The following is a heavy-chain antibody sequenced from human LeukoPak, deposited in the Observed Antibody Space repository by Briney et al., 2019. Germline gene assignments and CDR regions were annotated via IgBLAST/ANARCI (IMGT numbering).Heavy chain of an antibody. Sequence: SETLSLTCTVSGGSISNSYWSWVRQPPGKGLEWIAYIYYTGNTKYNPSLKSRVTISVDTSKNQFSLKLSSVTAADTAVYYCARDSGSYPTFDYWGQGTLVTVSS. CDR3: ARDSGSYPTFDY. CDR1: GGSISNSY. D-gene: IGHD1-26*01. J-gene: IGHJ4*02. CDR2: IYYTGNT. V-gene: IGHV4-59*01.